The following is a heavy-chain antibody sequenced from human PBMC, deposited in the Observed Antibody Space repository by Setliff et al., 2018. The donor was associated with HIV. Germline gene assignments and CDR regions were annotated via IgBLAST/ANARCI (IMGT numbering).Heavy chain of an antibody. CDR3: TGVYVDCGIVAGSQVFDV. D-gene: IGHD2-21*01. V-gene: IGHV1-3*01. Sequence: ASVKVSCKASGYIFTDYAVHWVRQAPGQSLEWMGWINVGNGNTRYSEKFQGRVTFARDTSATTAHMGLSSLRSEDTAVYYCTGVYVDCGIVAGSQVFDVWGRGRMV. CDR1: GYIFTDYA. CDR2: INVGNGNT. J-gene: IGHJ3*01.